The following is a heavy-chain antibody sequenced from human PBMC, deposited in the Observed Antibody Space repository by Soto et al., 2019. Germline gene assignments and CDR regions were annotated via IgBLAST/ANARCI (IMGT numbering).Heavy chain of an antibody. J-gene: IGHJ4*02. V-gene: IGHV1-18*04. CDR2: ISGYNGNT. D-gene: IGHD3-22*01. Sequence: QVQLVQSGAEVKKPGASVKVSCKASGYTFTIYGISWVRQAPGQGLEWMGWISGYNGNTDYAQNLQDRVTLTTDASTSSVYMELRSLRSDDTAFYYCARVDYYDSSGYYGYWGQGTLITGSS. CDR1: GYTFTIYG. CDR3: ARVDYYDSSGYYGY.